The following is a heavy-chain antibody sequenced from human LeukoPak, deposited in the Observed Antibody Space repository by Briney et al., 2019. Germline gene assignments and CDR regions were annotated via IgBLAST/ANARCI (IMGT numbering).Heavy chain of an antibody. Sequence: GGSLRLSCVASGLTFSSYAFTWVRQAPGRGLEWVSGISAGGDAYYADSVKGRFIISRDNSKNTVHLQMSTLRADDTAVYPCAKYRSGGYWASTMYYLDTWGQGILVSVSS. V-gene: IGHV3-23*01. J-gene: IGHJ4*02. CDR2: ISAGGDA. CDR3: AKYRSGGYWASTMYYLDT. D-gene: IGHD3-10*01. CDR1: GLTFSSYA.